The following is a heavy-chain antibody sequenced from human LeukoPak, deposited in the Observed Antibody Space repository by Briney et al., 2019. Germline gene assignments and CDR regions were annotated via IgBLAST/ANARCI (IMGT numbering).Heavy chain of an antibody. CDR3: ARYWQRDDYYFDY. Sequence: SETLSLTCTVSGGSISSHYWSWIRQPPGKGLEWIGYIYYSGSTNYNPSLESRVTISVDRSKNQFSLNLTSVTAADTAVYYCARYWQRDDYYFDYWGQGILVTVSS. V-gene: IGHV4-59*08. D-gene: IGHD3-10*01. J-gene: IGHJ4*02. CDR2: IYYSGST. CDR1: GGSISSHY.